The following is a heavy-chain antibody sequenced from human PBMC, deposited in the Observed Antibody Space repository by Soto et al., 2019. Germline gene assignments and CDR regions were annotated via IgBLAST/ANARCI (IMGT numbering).Heavy chain of an antibody. D-gene: IGHD3-3*01. Sequence: QTLSPTLGLSGGRVSCNKVALELVRQSPSRALEGLGRTYYRSKWYNDYGVTVKGRITINPDTSKNQFSLQLNSVTPEDTAVYYCARGRFNAFGIWGQGTMATVSS. J-gene: IGHJ3*02. CDR1: GGRVSCNKVA. CDR3: ARGRFNAFGI. CDR2: TYYRSKWYN. V-gene: IGHV6-1*01.